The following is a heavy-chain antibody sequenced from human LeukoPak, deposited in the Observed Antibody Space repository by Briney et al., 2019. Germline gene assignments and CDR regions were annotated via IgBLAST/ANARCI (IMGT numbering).Heavy chain of an antibody. CDR2: IYHSGST. J-gene: IGHJ4*02. CDR3: ARDGGWQSGYYLGFDY. CDR1: GGSISSSNW. Sequence: SSETLSLTCAVSGGSISSSNWWSWVRPPPGKGLEWIGEIYHSGSTNYNPSLKSRVTISVDKSKNQFSLKLSSVTAADTAVYYCARDGGWQSGYYLGFDYWGQGTLVTVSS. V-gene: IGHV4-4*02. D-gene: IGHD3-22*01.